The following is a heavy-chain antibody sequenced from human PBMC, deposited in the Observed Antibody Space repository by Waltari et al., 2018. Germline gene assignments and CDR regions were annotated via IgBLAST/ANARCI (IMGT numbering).Heavy chain of an antibody. D-gene: IGHD6-13*01. Sequence: QVQLVQSGAEVKKPGPSVTVSCKASGGTFSSYSISWVRQAPGQGLEWMGGIIPIFGTANYAQKFQGRVTITADESTSTAYMELSSLRSEDTAVYYCARVFSWSNWFDPWGQGTLVTVSS. V-gene: IGHV1-69*01. CDR2: IIPIFGTA. CDR3: ARVFSWSNWFDP. CDR1: GGTFSSYS. J-gene: IGHJ5*02.